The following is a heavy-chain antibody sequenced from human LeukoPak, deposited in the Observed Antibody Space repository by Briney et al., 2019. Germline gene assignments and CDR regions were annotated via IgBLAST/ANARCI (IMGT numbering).Heavy chain of an antibody. CDR2: INHSGST. Sequence: SETLSLTCAVYGGSFSGYYWSWIRQPPGKGLEWIGEINHSGSTNYNPSLKSRVTISVDTSKNQFSLKLSSVTAADTAVYFCARGEHCSGGTCYQYFFDYWGQGTLVTASS. CDR3: ARGEHCSGGTCYQYFFDY. J-gene: IGHJ4*02. D-gene: IGHD2-15*01. V-gene: IGHV4-34*01. CDR1: GGSFSGYY.